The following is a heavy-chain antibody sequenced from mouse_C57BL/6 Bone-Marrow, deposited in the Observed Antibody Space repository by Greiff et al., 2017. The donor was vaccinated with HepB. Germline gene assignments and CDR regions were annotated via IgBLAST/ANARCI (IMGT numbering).Heavy chain of an antibody. CDR1: GYTFTSYG. V-gene: IGHV1-81*01. CDR3: ARYYYSNSFAY. D-gene: IGHD2-5*01. J-gene: IGHJ3*01. CDR2: IYPRSGNN. Sequence: QVQLQQSGAELARPGASVKLSCKASGYTFTSYGISWVKQRTGQGLEWIGEIYPRSGNNYYNEKFKGKATLTADKSSSTAYMELRSLTSEDSEVYFCARYYYSNSFAYWGQGTLVTVSA.